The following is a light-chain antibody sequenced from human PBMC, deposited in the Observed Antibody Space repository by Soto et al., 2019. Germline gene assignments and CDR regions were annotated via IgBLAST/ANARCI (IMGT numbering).Light chain of an antibody. Sequence: EIMLTQSPGTLSLSPGERATLSCRASQSVSSSYLAWYQQKPGQAPRLLIHNASSRATGIPERFSGSGSGTDFTLTISRLEPEDFAVYYCQQYGSSPQTFGQGTKV. J-gene: IGKJ1*01. CDR2: NAS. V-gene: IGKV3-20*01. CDR1: QSVSSSY. CDR3: QQYGSSPQT.